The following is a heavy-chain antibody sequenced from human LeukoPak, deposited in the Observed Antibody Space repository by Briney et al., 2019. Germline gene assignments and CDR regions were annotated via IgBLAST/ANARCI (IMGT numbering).Heavy chain of an antibody. D-gene: IGHD5-18*01. Sequence: ASVKVSXKASGYTFTGYYMHWVRQAPGQGLEWMGRINPNSGGTKYAQKFQGRVTMTRDTSISTAYMELSRLRSDDTAVYYCARGHTAMVDFDYWGQGTLVTVSS. CDR3: ARGHTAMVDFDY. V-gene: IGHV1-2*06. J-gene: IGHJ4*02. CDR1: GYTFTGYY. CDR2: INPNSGGT.